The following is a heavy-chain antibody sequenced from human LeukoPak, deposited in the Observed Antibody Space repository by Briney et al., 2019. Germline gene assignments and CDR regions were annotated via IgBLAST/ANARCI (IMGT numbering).Heavy chain of an antibody. V-gene: IGHV4-4*08. CDR1: GGSFSGYY. J-gene: IGHJ4*02. D-gene: IGHD3-10*01. CDR2: IYTSGST. Sequence: SETLSLTCAVYGGSFSGYYWSWIRQPPGKGLEWIGRIYTSGSTNYNPSLKSRVTISVDTSKNQFSLKLSSVTAADTAVYYCARDNYGSGSSVDYWGQGTLVTVSS. CDR3: ARDNYGSGSSVDY.